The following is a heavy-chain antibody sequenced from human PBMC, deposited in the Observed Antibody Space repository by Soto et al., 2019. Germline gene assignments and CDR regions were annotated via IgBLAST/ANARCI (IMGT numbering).Heavy chain of an antibody. CDR2: IYSGGST. Sequence: EVQLVESGGGLVQPGGSLRLSCAASGFTVSSNYMSWVRQAPGKGLEWFSVIYSGGSTYYADSVKGRFTISRDNSKNTLYLQMNSLRAEDTAVYYCARTHSSSWYYYFDYWGQGTLVTVSS. D-gene: IGHD6-13*01. J-gene: IGHJ4*02. CDR1: GFTVSSNY. CDR3: ARTHSSSWYYYFDY. V-gene: IGHV3-66*01.